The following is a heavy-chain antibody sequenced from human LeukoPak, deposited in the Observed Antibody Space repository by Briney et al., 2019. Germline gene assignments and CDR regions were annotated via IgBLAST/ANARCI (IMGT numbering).Heavy chain of an antibody. CDR1: GFTFSSYS. CDR3: ARGPAASGYYDSRGRNGYFDY. D-gene: IGHD3-22*01. CDR2: ISSSSNFI. J-gene: IGHJ4*02. V-gene: IGHV3-21*01. Sequence: PGGSLRLSCAASGFTFSSYSMNWVRQAPGKGLEWVSFISSSSNFIYYADSVKGRFTISRDNAKNSLYLQMNSLRAEDTAVYYCARGPAASGYYDSRGRNGYFDYWGQGTLVTVSS.